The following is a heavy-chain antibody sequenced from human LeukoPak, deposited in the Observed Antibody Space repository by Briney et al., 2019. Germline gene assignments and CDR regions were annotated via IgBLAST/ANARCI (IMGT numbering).Heavy chain of an antibody. CDR1: GFTFSSYW. Sequence: GGSLRLSCAVSGFTFSSYWMSWVRQAPGKGLEWVANIKKDGSEKYYVDSVKGRFTISRDNAKTSLYLQMNSLRAEDTAVYYCARHLSGVTGYTYGRGIDYWGQGTLVTVPS. J-gene: IGHJ4*02. D-gene: IGHD5-18*01. V-gene: IGHV3-7*02. CDR2: IKKDGSEK. CDR3: ARHLSGVTGYTYGRGIDY.